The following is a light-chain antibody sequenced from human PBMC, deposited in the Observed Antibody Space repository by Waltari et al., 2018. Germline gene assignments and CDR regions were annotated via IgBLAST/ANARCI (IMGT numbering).Light chain of an antibody. Sequence: DIQMTQSPSSLSASVGDRVTITCRASQSISSYLNCYQQKPGKAPKLLIYAASSLQSGVPSRFSGSGSGTDFTLTISSLQPEDFATYYCQQSYSTLRWTFGQGTKVEIK. CDR3: QQSYSTLRWT. J-gene: IGKJ1*01. CDR2: AAS. CDR1: QSISSY. V-gene: IGKV1-39*01.